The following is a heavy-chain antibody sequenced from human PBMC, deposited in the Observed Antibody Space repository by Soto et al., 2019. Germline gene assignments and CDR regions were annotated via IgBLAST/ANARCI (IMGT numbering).Heavy chain of an antibody. J-gene: IGHJ3*02. CDR2: INHSGST. CDR3: VTRLWFGELRDAFDI. D-gene: IGHD3-10*01. Sequence: SETLSLTCAVYGGSFSGYYWSWIRQPPGKGLEWIGEINHSGSTNYNPSLKSRVTISVDTSKNQFSLKLSSVTAADTAVYYCVTRLWFGELRDAFDIWGQGTMVTVSS. CDR1: GGSFSGYY. V-gene: IGHV4-34*01.